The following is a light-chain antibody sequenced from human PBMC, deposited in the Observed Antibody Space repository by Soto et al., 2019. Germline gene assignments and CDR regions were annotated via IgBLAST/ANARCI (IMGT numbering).Light chain of an antibody. CDR2: DAS. CDR3: QHYNSYLGT. J-gene: IGKJ2*01. CDR1: QSIGRL. Sequence: DIHLTQSPSTLSASAGDRVTITCRASQSIGRLLAWYQQRPGKAPQLLILDASTLESGVPPRFSGSGSGTEFTLTITCLQPEDFATYYFQHYNSYLGTFGQGTKLEIK. V-gene: IGKV1-5*01.